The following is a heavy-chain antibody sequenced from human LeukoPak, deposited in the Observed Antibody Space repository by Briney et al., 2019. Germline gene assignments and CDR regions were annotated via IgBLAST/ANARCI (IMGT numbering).Heavy chain of an antibody. D-gene: IGHD4-17*01. CDR2: IYHSGST. CDR1: GYSISSGYY. Sequence: SETLSLTCTVSGYSISSGYYWGWIRQPPGKGLEWIGSIYHSGSTYYNPSLKSRVTISVDTSKNQFSPKLSSVTAADTAVYYCARGTVTADYWGQGTLVTVSS. CDR3: ARGTVTADY. J-gene: IGHJ4*02. V-gene: IGHV4-38-2*02.